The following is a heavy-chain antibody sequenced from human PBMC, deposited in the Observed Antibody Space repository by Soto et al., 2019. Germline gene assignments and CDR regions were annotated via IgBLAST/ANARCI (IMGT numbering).Heavy chain of an antibody. CDR2: ISYDGSNK. Sequence: QVQLVESGGGVVQPGRSLRLSCAASGFTFSSYGMHWVRQAPGKGLEWVAVISYDGSNKYYADSVKGRFTISRDNSKNTLYLQMNSLRAEETAVYYCAKDLDTLPYYVAHPQGYWGQGTLVTVSS. CDR1: GFTFSSYG. CDR3: AKDLDTLPYYVAHPQGY. D-gene: IGHD3-10*02. V-gene: IGHV3-30*18. J-gene: IGHJ4*02.